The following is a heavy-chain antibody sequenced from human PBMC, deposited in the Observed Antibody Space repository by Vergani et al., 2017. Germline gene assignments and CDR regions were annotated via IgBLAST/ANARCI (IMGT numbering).Heavy chain of an antibody. D-gene: IGHD1-26*01. CDR2: IYYSGST. Sequence: QLQLQESGPGLVKPSETLSLTCTVSGGSISSSSYYWGWIRQPPGKGLEWIGSIYYSGSTYYNPSLKSRVTISVDTSKNQFSLKLSSVTAADTAVYYCARERVSGTSLDYYYYGMDVWGKGTTVTVSS. J-gene: IGHJ6*04. CDR1: GGSISSSSYY. V-gene: IGHV4-39*07. CDR3: ARERVSGTSLDYYYYGMDV.